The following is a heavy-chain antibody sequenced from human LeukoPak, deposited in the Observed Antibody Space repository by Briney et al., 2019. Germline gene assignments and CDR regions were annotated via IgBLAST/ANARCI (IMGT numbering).Heavy chain of an antibody. D-gene: IGHD6-19*01. J-gene: IGHJ4*02. Sequence: TGGSLRLSCAASGFTFSSYWMHWVRQAPGKGLVWVSRISDGGSTTTYADSVKGRFTISRDNAKNTLYLQMNGLRAEDTAMYYCAKGTLRYSSCYEYWGQGTPVTVSS. CDR3: AKGTLRYSSCYEY. V-gene: IGHV3-74*01. CDR2: ISDGGSTT. CDR1: GFTFSSYW.